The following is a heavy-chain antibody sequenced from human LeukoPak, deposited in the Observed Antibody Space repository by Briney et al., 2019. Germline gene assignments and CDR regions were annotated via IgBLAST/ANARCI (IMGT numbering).Heavy chain of an antibody. CDR3: VRTPPNWGFDY. V-gene: IGHV1-69*05. CDR1: EGTFSSYA. Sequence: SVKVSCKASEGTFSSYAISWVRQAPGQGLEWMGGIIPIFGTANYAQKFQGRVTMTSDSSISTAYMELSSLRSEDTAIYYCVRTPPNWGFDYWGQGTLVTVSS. D-gene: IGHD7-27*01. CDR2: IIPIFGTA. J-gene: IGHJ4*02.